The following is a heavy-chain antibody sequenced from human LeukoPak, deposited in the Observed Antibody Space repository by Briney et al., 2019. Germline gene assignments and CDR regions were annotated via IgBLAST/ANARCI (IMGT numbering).Heavy chain of an antibody. Sequence: GGSLRLSCAASGFTFSSYSMNWVRQAPGKGLEWVSSISSSSSYIYYADSVKGRFTISRDNAKNSLYLQMNSLRAEDTAVYYCARDARDGYNSDCWGQGTLVTVSS. CDR2: ISSSSSYI. D-gene: IGHD5-24*01. CDR3: ARDARDGYNSDC. V-gene: IGHV3-21*01. CDR1: GFTFSSYS. J-gene: IGHJ4*02.